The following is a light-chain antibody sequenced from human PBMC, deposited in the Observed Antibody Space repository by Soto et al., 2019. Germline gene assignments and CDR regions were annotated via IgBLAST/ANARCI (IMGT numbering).Light chain of an antibody. CDR1: QSISSW. V-gene: IGKV1-5*03. CDR2: KAS. J-gene: IGKJ1*01. CDR3: QQYNSYSQ. Sequence: DIQMTQSPSTLSASVGDRVTITCRASQSISSWLAWYQQKPGKAPKLLIYKASSLESGVPSRFSGSGSGTEFTLTISSLQPDGFATYYCQQYNSYSQFGQGTKVEIK.